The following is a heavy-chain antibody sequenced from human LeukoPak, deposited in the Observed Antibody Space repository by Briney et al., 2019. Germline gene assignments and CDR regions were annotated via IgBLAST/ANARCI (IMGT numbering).Heavy chain of an antibody. V-gene: IGHV3-11*06. Sequence: PGGSLRLSCAASGFTFSDYYMSWIRQAPGKGLEWVSSISSSSSYIYYADSVKGRFTISRDNAKNSLYLQMNSLRAEDTAVYYCARDRSYSQFDYWGQGTLVTVSS. D-gene: IGHD4-11*01. CDR1: GFTFSDYY. CDR3: ARDRSYSQFDY. J-gene: IGHJ4*02. CDR2: ISSSSSYI.